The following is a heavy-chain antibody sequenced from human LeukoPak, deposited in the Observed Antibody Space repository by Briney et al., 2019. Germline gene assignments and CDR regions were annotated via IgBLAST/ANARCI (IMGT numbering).Heavy chain of an antibody. V-gene: IGHV3-7*01. D-gene: IGHD3-16*01. J-gene: IGHJ5*02. CDR3: ARNLAVNWFAP. Sequence: PGGSLRLSCAASGFSFSGYWMTWVRQVPGKGLEWVANINQDGGENYYLDSVKGRFTISRDNAKNSLYLQMNSLRPEDTAVYYCARNLAVNWFAPWGQGTLVTVSS. CDR1: GFSFSGYW. CDR2: INQDGGEN.